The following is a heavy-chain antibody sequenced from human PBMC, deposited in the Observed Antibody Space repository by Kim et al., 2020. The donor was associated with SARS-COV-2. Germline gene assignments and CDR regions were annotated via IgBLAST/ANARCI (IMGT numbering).Heavy chain of an antibody. CDR2: IYSGSST. J-gene: IGHJ4*02. CDR1: GFTVSSNY. V-gene: IGHV3-53*01. CDR3: ARVVPAAVSFDY. Sequence: GGSLRLSCAASGFTVSSNYMSWVRQAPGKGLEWVSVIYSGSSTYYADSVKGRFTISRDNSKNTLYLQMNSLRAEDTAVYYCARVVPAAVSFDYWGQGTLVTVSS. D-gene: IGHD2-2*01.